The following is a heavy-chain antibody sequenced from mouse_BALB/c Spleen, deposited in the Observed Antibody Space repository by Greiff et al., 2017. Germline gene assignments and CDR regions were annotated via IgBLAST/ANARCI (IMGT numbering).Heavy chain of an antibody. V-gene: IGHV1S126*01. CDR2: IDPSDSET. CDR3: ARTPSYGNYVNWFAY. CDR1: GYSFTSYW. Sequence: VQLQQSGPQLVRPGASVKISCKASGYSFTSYWMHWVKQRPGQGLEWIGMIDPSDSETRLNQKFKDKATLTVDKSSSTAYMQLSSPTSEDSAVYYCARTPSYGNYVNWFAYWGQGTLVTVSA. D-gene: IGHD2-1*01. J-gene: IGHJ3*01.